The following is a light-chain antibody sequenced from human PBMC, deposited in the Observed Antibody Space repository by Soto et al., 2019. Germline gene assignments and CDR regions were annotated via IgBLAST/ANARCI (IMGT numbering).Light chain of an antibody. CDR1: SSDVGGYSY. J-gene: IGLJ2*01. V-gene: IGLV2-14*01. Sequence: QSALTQPASVSGSPGQSITISCTGTSSDVGGYSYVSWYQQHPGKAPKLMIYEVSNRPSGVSNRFSGSKSGNTASLTISGLQPEDEADYYCSSYTSSSTLAFGGGTKLTVL. CDR2: EVS. CDR3: SSYTSSSTLA.